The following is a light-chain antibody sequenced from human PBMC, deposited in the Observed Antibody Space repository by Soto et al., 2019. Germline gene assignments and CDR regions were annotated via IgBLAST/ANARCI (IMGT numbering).Light chain of an antibody. CDR2: LEGSGTY. V-gene: IGLV4-60*02. Sequence: QLVLTQSSSASASLGSSVKLTCTLSSGHSSYIIAWHQQQPGKAPRYLMKLEGSGTYNKGNGVPDRFSGSRSGADRYLTISNLHFVVEADYYCETWDSNTRVFGGGTKLTVL. CDR3: ETWDSNTRV. J-gene: IGLJ2*01. CDR1: SGHSSYI.